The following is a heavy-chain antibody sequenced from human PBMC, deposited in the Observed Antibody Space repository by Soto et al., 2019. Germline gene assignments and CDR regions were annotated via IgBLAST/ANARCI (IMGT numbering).Heavy chain of an antibody. CDR1: GGSISSSSYY. CDR2: IYYSGST. Sequence: QLQLQESGPGLVKPSETLSLTCTVSGGSISSSSYYWGWIRQPPGKGLEWIGSIYYSGSTYYNPSLKSRAPIPVDTSKNQFSLKLSSVTAADTAVYYCARSGYQNGMDVWGQGTTVTVSS. CDR3: ARSGYQNGMDV. J-gene: IGHJ6*02. V-gene: IGHV4-39*01. D-gene: IGHD2-2*01.